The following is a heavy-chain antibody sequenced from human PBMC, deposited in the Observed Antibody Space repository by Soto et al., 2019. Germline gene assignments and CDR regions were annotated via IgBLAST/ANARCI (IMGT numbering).Heavy chain of an antibody. CDR1: GFTFSSYA. CDR2: ISYDGSNK. Sequence: QVQLVESGGGVVQPGRSLRLSCAASGFTFSSYAMHWVRQAPGKGLEWVAVISYDGSNKYYADSVKGRFAIARDNSKNTRYLQMNSLRAEDTAVYYCAAPPSVAVNNWFDPWCEGTLVTVSS. D-gene: IGHD2-21*01. J-gene: IGHJ5*02. CDR3: AAPPSVAVNNWFDP. V-gene: IGHV3-30*09.